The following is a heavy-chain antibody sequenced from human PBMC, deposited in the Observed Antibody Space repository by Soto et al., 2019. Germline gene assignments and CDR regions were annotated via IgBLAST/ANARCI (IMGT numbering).Heavy chain of an antibody. D-gene: IGHD6-13*01. CDR1: GFTFSSYR. CDR3: ARGGPGIGLDFDY. J-gene: IGHJ4*01. Sequence: GGSLRLSCAASGFTFSSYRMSWVRQAPGKGLEWVANIKKDGSEKFYLDSVKGRFTISRDNAENSLYLQMNSLRADDTAVYFCARGGPGIGLDFDYWGHGTLVTVSS. V-gene: IGHV3-7*01. CDR2: IKKDGSEK.